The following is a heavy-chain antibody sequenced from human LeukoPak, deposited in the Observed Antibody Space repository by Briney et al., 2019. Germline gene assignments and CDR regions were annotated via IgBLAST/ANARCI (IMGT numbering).Heavy chain of an antibody. Sequence: ASETLSLTCAVYGPSFSGYYWSWIRQPPGKGLEWIGEINHSGSTNYNPSLNSPVTISVDTSKNQLSLKPSSVTAADPAVYYWARNRGYSGHKPWGQGTLVTVSS. CDR2: INHSGST. CDR3: ARNRGYSGHKP. J-gene: IGHJ4*02. D-gene: IGHD5-12*01. CDR1: GPSFSGYY. V-gene: IGHV4-34*01.